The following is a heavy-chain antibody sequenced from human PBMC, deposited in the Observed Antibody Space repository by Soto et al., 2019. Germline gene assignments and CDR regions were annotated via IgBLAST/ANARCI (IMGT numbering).Heavy chain of an antibody. CDR1: GFTFSRYA. D-gene: IGHD1-26*01. J-gene: IGHJ4*02. CDR3: ARRGSGSYYDY. Sequence: EGQLLESGGGLVQPGGSLRLYCAASGFTFSRYAMRWVRQAPVKGLEWVSAISGSGDSTYYADSVKGRFTISIDNSKNTPYLQMNCLRAKDTAVYYCARRGSGSYYDYWGQGTLVTVSS. V-gene: IGHV3-23*01. CDR2: ISGSGDST.